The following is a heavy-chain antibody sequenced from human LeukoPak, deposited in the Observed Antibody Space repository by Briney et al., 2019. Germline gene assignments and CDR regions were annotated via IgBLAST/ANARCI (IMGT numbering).Heavy chain of an antibody. CDR1: GGSISSYY. CDR2: IYYSGST. D-gene: IGHD6-6*01. V-gene: IGHV4-59*01. CDR3: ARIHSSSSDY. Sequence: SQTLSLTCTVSGGSISSYYWSWIRQPPGKGLEWIGYIYYSGSTNYNPSLKSRVTISVDTSKNQFSLKLSSVTAADTAVYYCARIHSSSSDYWGQGTLVTVSS. J-gene: IGHJ4*02.